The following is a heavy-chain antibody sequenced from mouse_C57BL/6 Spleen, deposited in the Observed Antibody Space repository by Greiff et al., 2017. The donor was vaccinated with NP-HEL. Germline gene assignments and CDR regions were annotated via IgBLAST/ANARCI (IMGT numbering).Heavy chain of an antibody. CDR1: GYTFTSYW. CDR2: IDPSDSET. D-gene: IGHD1-1*01. CDR3: AFYYYGSSEGLYAMDY. V-gene: IGHV1-52*01. J-gene: IGHJ4*01. Sequence: VQLQQSGAELVRPGSSVKLSCKASGYTFTSYWMHWVKQRPIQGLEWIGNIDPSDSETHYNQKFKDKATLTVDISSSTAYMQLSSLTSEDSAVYYCAFYYYGSSEGLYAMDYWGQGTSVTVSS.